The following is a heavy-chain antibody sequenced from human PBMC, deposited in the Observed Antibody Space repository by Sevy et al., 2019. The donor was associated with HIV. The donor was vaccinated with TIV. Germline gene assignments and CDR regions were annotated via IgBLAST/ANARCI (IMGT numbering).Heavy chain of an antibody. CDR1: GYTFTNYG. J-gene: IGHJ4*02. CDR2: ISAYNGNT. D-gene: IGHD3-22*01. Sequence: ASVKVSCKASGYTFTNYGITWVRQAPGQGLEWMGWISAYNGNTNYAQKLQGRVTMTTDTSTSTAYMELRSLRSDDTAVDYCARDESVSMIVVDLDYWGQGTLVTVSS. CDR3: ARDESVSMIVVDLDY. V-gene: IGHV1-18*01.